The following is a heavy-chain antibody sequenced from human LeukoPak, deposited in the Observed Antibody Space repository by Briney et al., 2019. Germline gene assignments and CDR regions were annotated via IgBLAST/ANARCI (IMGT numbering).Heavy chain of an antibody. CDR2: MSGSGGNR. CDR1: GFSFSSHA. J-gene: IGHJ4*02. V-gene: IGHV3-23*01. Sequence: PGGSLTLSCAASGFSFSSHAMCWVCQAPGAGLGRVSSMSGSGGNRNYDDSAQGSFTISRENSKSTLYPEMHSLGAAAPAIVYCSTNPLASGTIYFDSWGQGTLLTVSS. D-gene: IGHD1-1*01. CDR3: STNPLASGTIYFDS.